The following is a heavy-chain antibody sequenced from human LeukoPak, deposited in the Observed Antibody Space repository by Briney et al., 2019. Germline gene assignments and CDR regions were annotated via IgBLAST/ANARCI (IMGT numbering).Heavy chain of an antibody. Sequence: GGSLRLSCAASGFTFSSYWMSWVRQAPGKGLEWVSAISGSGGSTYYADSVKGRFTISRDNSKNTLFLQMNSLRPEDTAIYYCVKEIGDVGQGGFEIWGQGTMVTVS. CDR2: ISGSGGST. CDR1: GFTFSSYW. J-gene: IGHJ3*02. V-gene: IGHV3-23*01. CDR3: VKEIGDVGQGGFEI. D-gene: IGHD3-16*01.